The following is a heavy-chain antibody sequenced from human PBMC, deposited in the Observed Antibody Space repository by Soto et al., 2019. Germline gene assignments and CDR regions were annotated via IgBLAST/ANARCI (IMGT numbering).Heavy chain of an antibody. CDR3: ARCGTQQSGSSDY. CDR1: GGSISSGGYY. CDR2: IYYTGSA. Sequence: QVQLQESGPGLVKPSQTLSLTCTVSGGSISSGGYYWSWIRQFPGKGLEWIGYIYYTGSAYYNPSLKSRLTMSVDTSKNHFSLRLTSVTAADTAVYYCARCGTQQSGSSDYWGQGTLVTVSS. V-gene: IGHV4-31*03. D-gene: IGHD1-26*01. J-gene: IGHJ4*02.